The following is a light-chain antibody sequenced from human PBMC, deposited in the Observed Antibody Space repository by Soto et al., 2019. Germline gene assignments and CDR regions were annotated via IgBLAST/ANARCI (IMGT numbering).Light chain of an antibody. Sequence: EIVMTQSPATLSVSPGERVTLSCRASQSISSNLAWYQQKPGQPPRLLFYSASARATGTPARFSGSGSGTELTLTSSSLQSEDDAVYYYQQDHDWPPLTFGGGTNVQIK. CDR2: SAS. CDR3: QQDHDWPPLT. J-gene: IGKJ4*01. CDR1: QSISSN. V-gene: IGKV3-15*01.